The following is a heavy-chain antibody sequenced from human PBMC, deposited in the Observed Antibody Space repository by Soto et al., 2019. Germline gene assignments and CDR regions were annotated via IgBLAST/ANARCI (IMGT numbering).Heavy chain of an antibody. Sequence: SETLSLTCTVSGGSISSYYWSWIRQPPGKGLEWIGYIYYSGSTNYNPSLKSRVTISVDTSKNQFSLKLSSVTAADTAVYYCARGSTPRTYYYYYYGMDVWGQGTTVTVSS. CDR1: GGSISSYY. CDR3: ARGSTPRTYYYYYYGMDV. CDR2: IYYSGST. J-gene: IGHJ6*02. V-gene: IGHV4-59*01.